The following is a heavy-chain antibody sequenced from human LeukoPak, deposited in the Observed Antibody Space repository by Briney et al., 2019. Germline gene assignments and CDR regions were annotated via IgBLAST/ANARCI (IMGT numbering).Heavy chain of an antibody. CDR3: ARGGNLEN. J-gene: IGHJ4*02. Sequence: PGGTLRLFCAASGFILNRYWMRWVREAPGRGLECVANINEDGGERHYVDSVKGRFTISRDNAKNSLYLQMNSLGAEDTAVYYCARGGNLENWGRETLVTVSS. CDR1: GFILNRYW. CDR2: INEDGGER. V-gene: IGHV3-7*01. D-gene: IGHD1-14*01.